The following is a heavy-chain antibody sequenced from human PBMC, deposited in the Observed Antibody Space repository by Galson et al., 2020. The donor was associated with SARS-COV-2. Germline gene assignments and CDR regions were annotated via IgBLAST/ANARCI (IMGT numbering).Heavy chain of an antibody. CDR3: AREYDVLTGYGRDNWFYP. J-gene: IGHJ5*02. D-gene: IGHD3-9*01. CDR1: GGSISSGGYF. Sequence: SETLSLTCTVSGGSISSGGYFWTWMRQRPGQGLEWIGYTYHSGSTYYNPSLRSRVAMSVDTSRRHFYLNLTSVTAADTAVYYCAREYDVLTGYGRDNWFYPWGRGILVTVSS. CDR2: TYHSGST. V-gene: IGHV4-31*03.